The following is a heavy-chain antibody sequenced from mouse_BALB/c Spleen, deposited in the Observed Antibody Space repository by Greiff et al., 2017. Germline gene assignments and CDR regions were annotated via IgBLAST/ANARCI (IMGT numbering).Heavy chain of an antibody. CDR1: GYSITSDYA. D-gene: IGHD1-1*01. Sequence: EVHLVESGPGLVKPSQSLSLTCTVTGYSITSDYAWNWIRQFPGNKLEWMGYISYSGSTSYNPSLKSRISITRDTSKNQFLLQLNSVTTEDTATYYCAREDFDYYGSSYGFAYWGQGTLVTVSA. CDR3: AREDFDYYGSSYGFAY. CDR2: ISYSGST. J-gene: IGHJ3*01. V-gene: IGHV3-2*02.